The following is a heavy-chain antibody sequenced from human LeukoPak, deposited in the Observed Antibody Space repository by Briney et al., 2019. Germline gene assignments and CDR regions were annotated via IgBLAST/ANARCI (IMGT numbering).Heavy chain of an antibody. CDR1: GYTFTSYG. CDR3: AREVYHGSGSYYDYYGMDV. Sequence: ASVKVSCKASGYTFTSYGISWVRQAPGQGLEWMGWISAYNGNTNYAQKLQGRVTMTTDTSTSTAFMELRSLRSDDTAVYYCAREVYHGSGSYYDYYGMDVWGQGTTVTVSS. D-gene: IGHD3-10*01. V-gene: IGHV1-18*01. J-gene: IGHJ6*02. CDR2: ISAYNGNT.